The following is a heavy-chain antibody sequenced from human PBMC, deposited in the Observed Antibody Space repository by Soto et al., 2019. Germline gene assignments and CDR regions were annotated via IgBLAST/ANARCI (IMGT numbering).Heavy chain of an antibody. V-gene: IGHV4-59*01. CDR2: IYYSGST. D-gene: IGHD6-13*01. J-gene: IGHJ4*02. CDR3: ARIYSSTYSSSWYTWYYFDY. CDR1: GGSISSYY. Sequence: SETLSLTCTVSGGSISSYYWSWIRQPPGKGLEWIGYIYYSGSTNYNPSLKSRVTISVDTSKNQFSLKLSSVTAADTAAYYCARIYSSTYSSSWYTWYYFDYWGQGTLVTVSS.